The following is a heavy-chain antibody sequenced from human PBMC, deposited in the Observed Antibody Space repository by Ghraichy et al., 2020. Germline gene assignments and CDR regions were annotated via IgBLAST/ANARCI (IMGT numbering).Heavy chain of an antibody. CDR2: ISGSGGST. D-gene: IGHD3-16*02. V-gene: IGHV3-23*01. CDR1: GFTFSSYA. J-gene: IGHJ4*02. CDR3: AKDRDYDYVWGSYRQNYFDY. Sequence: GGSLRLSCAASGFTFSSYAMSWVRQAPGKGLEWVSAISGSGGSTYYADSVKGRFTISRDNSKNTLYLQMNSLRAEDTAVYYCAKDRDYDYVWGSYRQNYFDYWGQGPLVTVSS.